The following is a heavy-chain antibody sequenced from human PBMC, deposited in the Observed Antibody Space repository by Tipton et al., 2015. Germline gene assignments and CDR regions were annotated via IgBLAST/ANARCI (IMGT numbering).Heavy chain of an antibody. CDR3: ARTYSYDSGTDYEGDWFDP. V-gene: IGHV4-39*02. CDR1: GDSISSGRYY. J-gene: IGHJ5*02. D-gene: IGHD3-10*01. CDR2: IYYTGTT. Sequence: TLSLTCSVSGDSISSGRYYWGWIRQSPEKGLEWIGSIYYTGTTHYNPSLKGRLTISLDTTNNHFSLRLNSVTAADTAVYYCARTYSYDSGTDYEGDWFDPWGQGTLVTVSS.